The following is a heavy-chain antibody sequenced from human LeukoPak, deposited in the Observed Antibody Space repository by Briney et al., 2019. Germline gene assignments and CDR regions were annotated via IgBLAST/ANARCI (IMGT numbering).Heavy chain of an antibody. Sequence: GGSLRLSCAASGFTFSSYAMSWVRQAPGKGLEWVSAISGSGGSTYYADSVKGRLTISRDNSKNTLYLQMNSLRAEDTAVYYCAKDQYGPPTMVRGVISDYWGQGTLVTVSS. J-gene: IGHJ4*02. CDR1: GFTFSSYA. CDR3: AKDQYGPPTMVRGVISDY. CDR2: ISGSGGST. V-gene: IGHV3-23*01. D-gene: IGHD3-10*01.